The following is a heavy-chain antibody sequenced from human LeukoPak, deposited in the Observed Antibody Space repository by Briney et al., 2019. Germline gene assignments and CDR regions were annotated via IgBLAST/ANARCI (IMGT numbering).Heavy chain of an antibody. CDR3: ARHNAPRRVGFDF. CDR1: GGSFSGYY. CDR2: ISHSGST. D-gene: IGHD2-2*01. V-gene: IGHV4-34*01. J-gene: IGHJ4*02. Sequence: PSETLSLTCAVYGGSFSGYYWSWIRQPPGKGLEWIGEISHSGSTNYSPSLKSRVTVSVDTSKNQFSLILSSVTAADTALYWCARHNAPRRVGFDFWGQGILVTVSS.